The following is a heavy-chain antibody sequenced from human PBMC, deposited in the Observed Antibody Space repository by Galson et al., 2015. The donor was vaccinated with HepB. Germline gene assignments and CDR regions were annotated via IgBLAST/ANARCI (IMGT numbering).Heavy chain of an antibody. CDR2: IDWDDDK. D-gene: IGHD6-19*01. CDR1: GFSLSTSGMC. CDR3: ARILIAVAGTTGAFDI. V-gene: IGHV2-70*11. Sequence: PALVKPTQTLTLTCTFSGFSLSTSGMCVSWIRQPPGKALEWLARIDWDDDKYYSTSLKTRLTISKDTSKNQVVLTMTNMDPVDTATYYCARILIAVAGTTGAFDIWGQGTMVTVSS. J-gene: IGHJ3*02.